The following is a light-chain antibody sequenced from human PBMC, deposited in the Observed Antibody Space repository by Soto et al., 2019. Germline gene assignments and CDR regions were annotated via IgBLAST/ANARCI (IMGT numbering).Light chain of an antibody. CDR1: QIVLYSSNNETF. J-gene: IGKJ1*01. Sequence: DFVITRSPDSLSVCLVQMSTINFRSIQIVLYSSNNETFLAWYQQKPGQPPKQLIYWASNRESGVPDRFRSSGSGTDFTLTITSLQAQDVALYYCQQYYNIPWTFGQGTKVDIK. CDR3: QQYYNIPWT. CDR2: WAS. V-gene: IGKV4-1*01.